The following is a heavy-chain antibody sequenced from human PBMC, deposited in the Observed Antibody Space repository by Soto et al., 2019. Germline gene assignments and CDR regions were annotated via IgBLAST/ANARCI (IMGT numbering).Heavy chain of an antibody. J-gene: IGHJ4*02. D-gene: IGHD6-19*01. CDR1: GLTFSSYW. CDR3: ARAPYSSGWWGFDY. Sequence: EVQLVESGGGLVQPGGSLRLSCAASGLTFSSYWMHWVRQAPGKGLVWVSRISTDGSVTTYADSVKGRFTISRDNAKNTLYLQMNSLRTEDTAVYYCARAPYSSGWWGFDYWGQGPLVTGSS. CDR2: ISTDGSVT. V-gene: IGHV3-74*01.